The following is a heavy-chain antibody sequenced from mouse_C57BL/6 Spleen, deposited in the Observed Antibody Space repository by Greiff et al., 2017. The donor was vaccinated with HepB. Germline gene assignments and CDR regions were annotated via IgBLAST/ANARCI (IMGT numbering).Heavy chain of an antibody. J-gene: IGHJ4*01. D-gene: IGHD1-1*01. Sequence: LQQSGAELVRPGSSVKLSCKDSYFAFMASAMHWVKQRPGHGLEWIGSFTMYSDATEYSENFKGKATLTANTSSSTAYMELSSLTSEDSAVYYGASSYGSSYVEAMDYWGQGTSVTVSS. V-gene: IGHV1-49*01. CDR2: FTMYSDAT. CDR3: ASSYGSSYVEAMDY. CDR1: YFAFMASA.